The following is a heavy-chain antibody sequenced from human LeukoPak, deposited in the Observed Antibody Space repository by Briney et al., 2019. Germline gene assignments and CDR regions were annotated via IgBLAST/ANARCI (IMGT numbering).Heavy chain of an antibody. D-gene: IGHD4-11*01. Sequence: GGSLRLSCAASGFTFSSYAMSWVRQTPGKGLEWGSGISGSGGSTYYADSVKGRFTLYGDNSKNTLYLQMNSLRAEDTAVYYCAKAKAPKTILTAGFDYWGQGMLVTVSS. V-gene: IGHV3-23*01. CDR3: AKAKAPKTILTAGFDY. J-gene: IGHJ4*02. CDR1: GFTFSSYA. CDR2: ISGSGGST.